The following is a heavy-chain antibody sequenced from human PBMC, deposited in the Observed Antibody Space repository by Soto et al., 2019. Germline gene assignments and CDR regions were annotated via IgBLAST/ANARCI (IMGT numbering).Heavy chain of an antibody. J-gene: IGHJ4*02. CDR1: GGTFNSYT. Sequence: QVQLVQSAAEMKKPGSSVKVSCKASGGTFNSYTFSWVRQAPGQGLEWMGRIISILDMTTYSQSFQGRVTITADKFTNTVYMELRSLTSEDTDLYFCAARSCSYSTCCHPGTYWGQGTLVAISS. CDR3: AARSCSYSTCCHPGTY. CDR2: IISILDMT. V-gene: IGHV1-69*02. D-gene: IGHD2-2*01.